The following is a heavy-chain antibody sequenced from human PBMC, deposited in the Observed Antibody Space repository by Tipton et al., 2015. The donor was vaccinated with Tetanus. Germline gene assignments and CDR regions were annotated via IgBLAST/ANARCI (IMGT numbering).Heavy chain of an antibody. Sequence: ALTCTVSGGSISSDGACWSWIRQHPGEGLEWIGYISNSGSTYYNPSLKSRVTISVDTSQKQISLKVNSVTAADTAVYYCARDRGVRGGYYYYHGMDVWGQGTTVTVSS. CDR1: GGSISSDGAC. CDR2: ISNSGST. D-gene: IGHD3-10*01. CDR3: ARDRGVRGGYYYYHGMDV. V-gene: IGHV4-31*03. J-gene: IGHJ6*02.